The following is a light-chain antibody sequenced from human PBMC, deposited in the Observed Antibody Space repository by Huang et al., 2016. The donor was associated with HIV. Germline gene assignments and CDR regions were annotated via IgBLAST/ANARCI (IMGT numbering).Light chain of an antibody. CDR1: ESVNSN. CDR3: QQYNNWLSFT. CDR2: GAS. J-gene: IGKJ3*01. V-gene: IGKV3-15*01. Sequence: EVVMTQSPVTLSVSPGERATLSCRASESVNSNLAGYQHKPGQAPRLLIEGASTRATGIPARCSGSGSGTEFTRTISSLQSEDFAVYYCQQYNNWLSFTFGPGTKVDIK.